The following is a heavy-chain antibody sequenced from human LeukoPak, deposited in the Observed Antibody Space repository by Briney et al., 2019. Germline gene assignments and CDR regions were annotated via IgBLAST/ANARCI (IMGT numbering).Heavy chain of an antibody. V-gene: IGHV3-23*01. J-gene: IGHJ5*02. CDR1: GFTFNSHA. D-gene: IGHD6-6*01. Sequence: GGSLRLSCAASGFTFNSHAMNWVRQAPGKGLEWVSAISGSDGNTYYADSVKGRFTISRDNSKNTLYLQMNSLRAAATAVYHCAKGKGYSSSSSDHWGQGTLVTVSS. CDR2: ISGSDGNT. CDR3: AKGKGYSSSSSDH.